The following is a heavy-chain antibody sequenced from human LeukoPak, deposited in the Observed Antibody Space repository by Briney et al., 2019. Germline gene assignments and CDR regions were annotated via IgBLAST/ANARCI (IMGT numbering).Heavy chain of an antibody. CDR3: ARDLSSTPNWELDH. CDR1: GYSFTGYF. D-gene: IGHD7-27*01. CDR2: INCDTGVI. V-gene: IGHV1-2*06. J-gene: IGHJ4*02. Sequence: ASVKVSCKASGYSFTGYFIHWVRQAPGQGPEWMGRINCDTGVIEFAQKFQGRVTLTRDTPITTAYMEVTGLTSDDTAVYYCARDLSSTPNWELDHWGQGTLVSVSS.